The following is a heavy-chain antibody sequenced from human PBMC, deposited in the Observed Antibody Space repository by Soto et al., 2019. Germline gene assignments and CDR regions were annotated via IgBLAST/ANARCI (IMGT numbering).Heavy chain of an antibody. J-gene: IGHJ4*02. D-gene: IGHD3-9*01. CDR2: ITGSGSTT. CDR1: GFALSSYA. Sequence: PGGSLRLSCEASGFALSSYAMNWVRQAPGRGLEWVAAITGSGSTTYFADLVKGRFFISRDNSKNMLFLHMDSLRAEDTAIYYCATELRYLDSFTRPDYWGQGTLVTVSS. V-gene: IGHV3-23*01. CDR3: ATELRYLDSFTRPDY.